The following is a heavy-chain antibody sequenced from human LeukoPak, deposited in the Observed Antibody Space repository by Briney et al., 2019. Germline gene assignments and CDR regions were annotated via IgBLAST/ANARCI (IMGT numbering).Heavy chain of an antibody. CDR2: ISSNGGST. CDR3: APVAVASSLVDY. Sequence: GGSLRLSCSASGFTFSSYAMHWVRQAPGKGLEYVSAISSNGGSTYYADSVKGRFTISRDNSKNTLYLQMNSLRAEDTAVYYCAPVAVASSLVDYWGQGTLVTVS. D-gene: IGHD6-19*01. CDR1: GFTFSSYA. V-gene: IGHV3-64*04. J-gene: IGHJ4*02.